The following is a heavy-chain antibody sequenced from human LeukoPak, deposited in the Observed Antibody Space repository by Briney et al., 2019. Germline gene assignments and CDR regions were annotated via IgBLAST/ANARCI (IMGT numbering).Heavy chain of an antibody. CDR1: GFGFSRYA. CDR2: ISGGGDTT. Sequence: GGSLRLSCAASGFGFSRYAPAWVRRTPGTGLEWLSSISGGGDTTNYPDSVKGRFTVSRDNSKNTLSLQMTSLRAEDTAIYYCAKYLLTSGAARSFNIWGQGTMVTVSS. CDR3: AKYLLTSGAARSFNI. J-gene: IGHJ3*02. V-gene: IGHV3-23*01.